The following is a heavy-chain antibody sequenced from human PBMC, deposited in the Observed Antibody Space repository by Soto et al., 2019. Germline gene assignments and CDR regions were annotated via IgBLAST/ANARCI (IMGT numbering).Heavy chain of an antibody. Sequence: QVQLQESGPGLMKPSQTLSLTCTVSGGSINSPDCYWNWIRQTPGKGLEWIGYIYYSGSSYYNPSLESRLTLSIDPSKNQFSLTLTSVTAADTAVYYCARGSYKLNPWGQGTLVTVSS. V-gene: IGHV4-30-4*01. J-gene: IGHJ5*02. CDR2: IYYSGSS. CDR1: GGSINSPDCY. D-gene: IGHD2-2*02. CDR3: ARGSYKLNP.